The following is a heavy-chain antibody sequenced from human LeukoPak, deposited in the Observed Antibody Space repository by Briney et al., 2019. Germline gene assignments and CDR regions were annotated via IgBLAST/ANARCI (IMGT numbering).Heavy chain of an antibody. V-gene: IGHV5-51*01. CDR1: GYSFTSYW. D-gene: IGHD6-13*01. J-gene: IGHJ4*02. CDR2: IYPGDSDT. Sequence: GECLKISCKGSGYSFTSYWIGWVRQMAGKGGEGMGFIYPGDSDTRYRPSFQGQVTISADKSISTAYLQWSSLKASDTGIYYCARPGIADVWGQGTLVTVSS. CDR3: ARPGIADV.